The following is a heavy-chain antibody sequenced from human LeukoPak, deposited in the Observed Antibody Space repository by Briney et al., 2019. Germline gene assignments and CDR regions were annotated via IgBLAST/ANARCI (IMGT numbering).Heavy chain of an antibody. CDR3: ARPVVPAAIDAFDI. J-gene: IGHJ3*02. V-gene: IGHV3-11*01. CDR2: ISDSAGDI. D-gene: IGHD2-2*02. CDR1: GFSFRDYY. Sequence: GGSLRLSCAASGFSFRDYYMSWIRQAPGKGLEWISYISDSAGDIYYADSVKGRFTISRDNAKGSLYLLMNSLRAEDTAVYYCARPVVPAAIDAFDIWGQGTMVTVSS.